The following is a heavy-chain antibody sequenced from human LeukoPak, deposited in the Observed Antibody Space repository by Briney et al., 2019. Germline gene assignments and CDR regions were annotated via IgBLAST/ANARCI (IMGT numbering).Heavy chain of an antibody. CDR3: ARGDVELDY. D-gene: IGHD1-1*01. Sequence: GGSLRLSCAASGFTFSSYAMHWVRQAPGKGLEWVAVISYDGSNKYYADSVKGRFTISRDNSKNTLYLQMNSLRAEDTAVYYCARGDVELDYWGQGTLVTVSS. CDR2: ISYDGSNK. J-gene: IGHJ4*02. CDR1: GFTFSSYA. V-gene: IGHV3-30*04.